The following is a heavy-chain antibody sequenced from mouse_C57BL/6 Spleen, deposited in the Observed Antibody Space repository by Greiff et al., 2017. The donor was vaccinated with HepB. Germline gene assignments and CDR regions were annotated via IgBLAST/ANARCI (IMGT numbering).Heavy chain of an antibody. J-gene: IGHJ3*01. D-gene: IGHD2-5*01. CDR1: GYTFTDYE. V-gene: IGHV1-15*01. CDR2: IDPETGGT. Sequence: VQLQQSGAELVRPGASVTLSCKASGYTFTDYEMHWVKQTPVHGLEWIGAIDPETGGTAYNQKFKGKAILTADKSSSTAYMELRSLTSEDSAVYYCTSIYSNYEGAYWGQGTLVTVSA. CDR3: TSIYSNYEGAY.